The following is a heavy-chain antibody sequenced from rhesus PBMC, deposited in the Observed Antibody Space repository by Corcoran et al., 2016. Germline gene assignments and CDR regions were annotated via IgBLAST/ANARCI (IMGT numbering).Heavy chain of an antibody. CDR1: GASMSSYW. CDR2: TRGTSGSG. Sequence: QVQLQESGPGLVKSSETLSLTCSVSGASMSSYWWSWIRQPPGKGLEWIGETRGTSGSGNYNPSVKSRVIISTDTSKSQFSLHLTSVTAADTAVYYCTIGGDWSPAGSLDVWGRGVLVTVSS. D-gene: IGHD3-22*01. V-gene: IGHV4-80*01. CDR3: TIGGDWSPAGSLDV. J-gene: IGHJ5-2*02.